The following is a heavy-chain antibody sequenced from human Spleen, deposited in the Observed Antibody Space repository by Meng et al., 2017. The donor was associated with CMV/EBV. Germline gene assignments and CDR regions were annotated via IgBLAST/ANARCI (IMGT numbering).Heavy chain of an antibody. CDR2: VSHGGSNK. CDR1: GFTFSSYT. Sequence: GGSLRLSCAASGFTFSSYTIHWVRQAPGKGLEWVAVVSHGGSNKYFADSVKGRFTISRDSSKNTLRLQMQSLRAEDTALYYCAKDNQISPAYFDYWGQGTLVTVSS. J-gene: IGHJ4*02. V-gene: IGHV3-30*04. CDR3: AKDNQISPAYFDY.